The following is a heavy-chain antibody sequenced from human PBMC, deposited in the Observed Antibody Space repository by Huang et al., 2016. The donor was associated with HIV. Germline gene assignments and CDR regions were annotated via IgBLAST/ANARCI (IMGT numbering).Heavy chain of an antibody. J-gene: IGHJ2*01. D-gene: IGHD6-13*01. V-gene: IGHV3-53*01. CDR3: ARGTGYSSNWPHWYFDL. Sequence: EVQLVESGGDLIQPGGSLKLSCATSGFIVSTNYISWVRQAPGRGLEWVAVIYSDGSTYYADSVKARFTISRDNSKNTVYLQRNSLRAEDTALYYCARGTGYSSNWPHWYFDLWGRGTLVTVSS. CDR2: IYSDGST. CDR1: GFIVSTNY.